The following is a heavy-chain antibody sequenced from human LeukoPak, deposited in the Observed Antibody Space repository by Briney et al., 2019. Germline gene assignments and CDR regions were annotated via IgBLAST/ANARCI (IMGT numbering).Heavy chain of an antibody. CDR1: GFNFSSYG. CDR2: IRYDGSNK. CDR3: AKTAAIVVVVAANDY. D-gene: IGHD2-15*01. J-gene: IGHJ4*02. V-gene: IGHV3-30*02. Sequence: GGSLRLSCAASGFNFSSYGMHWVRQAPGKGLEWVAFIRYDGSNKYYADSVKGRFTISRDNSKNTLYLQMNSLRAEDTAVYYCAKTAAIVVVVAANDYWGQGTLVTVSS.